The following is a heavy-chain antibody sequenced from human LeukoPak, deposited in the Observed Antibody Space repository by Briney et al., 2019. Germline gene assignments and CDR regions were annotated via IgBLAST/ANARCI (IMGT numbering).Heavy chain of an antibody. D-gene: IGHD4-11*01. V-gene: IGHV4-39*07. J-gene: IGHJ5*02. CDR2: IYYSGST. Sequence: SETLSLTCTVSGGSISSSSYYWGWIRQPPGKGLEWIGSIYYSGSTYYNPSLKSRVTISVDTSKNQFSLKLSSVTAADTAVYYCARAGLPPGKEFDPWGQGTLVTVSS. CDR3: ARAGLPPGKEFDP. CDR1: GGSISSSSYY.